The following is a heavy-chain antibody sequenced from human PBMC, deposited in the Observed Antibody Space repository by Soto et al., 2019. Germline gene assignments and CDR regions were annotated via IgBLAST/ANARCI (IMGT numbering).Heavy chain of an antibody. CDR1: GYTFTGYY. V-gene: IGHV1-2*02. J-gene: IGHJ4*02. CDR3: ARSRGYSYGRPFDY. CDR2: INPNSGGT. Sequence: ASVKVSCKASGYTFTGYYMHWVRQAPGQGLEWMGWINPNSGGTNYAQKFQGRVTMTRDTSISTAYMELSRLRSDDTAVYYCARSRGYSYGRPFDYWGQGTLVTVSS. D-gene: IGHD5-18*01.